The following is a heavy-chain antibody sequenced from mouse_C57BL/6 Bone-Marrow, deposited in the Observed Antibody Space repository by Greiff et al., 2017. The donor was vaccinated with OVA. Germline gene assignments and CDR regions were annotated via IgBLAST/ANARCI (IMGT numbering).Heavy chain of an antibody. CDR2: IYPGSGST. V-gene: IGHV1-55*01. CDR1: GYTFTSYW. CDR3: ARGDYYGSSWTYFDY. Sequence: QVQLQQSGAELVKPGASVKMSCKASGYTFTSYWITWVKQRPGQGLEWIGDIYPGSGSTNYNEKFKSKATLTVDTSSSTAYMQLSSLTSEDSAVYYCARGDYYGSSWTYFDYWGQGTTLTVSS. J-gene: IGHJ2*01. D-gene: IGHD1-1*01.